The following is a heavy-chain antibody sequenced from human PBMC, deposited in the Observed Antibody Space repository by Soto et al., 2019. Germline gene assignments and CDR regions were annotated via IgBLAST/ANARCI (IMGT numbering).Heavy chain of an antibody. Sequence: WGSLSLSCAASGCSISSYAMNWIRQAPPQGLEWVSSISTRGGRTYYADSVKGRFSISRDNSANAVYLDMDNLRAEDTGIYYCATEFYYDASGQYSDIYLDSWGQGALVTVSS. CDR1: GCSISSYA. J-gene: IGHJ4*02. CDR3: ATEFYYDASGQYSDIYLDS. V-gene: IGHV3-23*01. CDR2: ISTRGGRT. D-gene: IGHD3-22*01.